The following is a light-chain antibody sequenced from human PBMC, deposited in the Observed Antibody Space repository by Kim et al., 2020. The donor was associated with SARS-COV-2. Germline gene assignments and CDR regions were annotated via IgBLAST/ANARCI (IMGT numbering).Light chain of an antibody. CDR3: NSRDNNNNHVL. Sequence: SSELTQDPAVSVALGQTVRITCQGDSLRTSYATWYQQKAGQAPVLVIYGKNSRPSGIPDRFSDSTSGNTASLTITGARAEDEADYYCNSRDNNNNHVLFAGGTQLTVL. CDR1: SLRTSY. J-gene: IGLJ2*01. V-gene: IGLV3-19*01. CDR2: GKN.